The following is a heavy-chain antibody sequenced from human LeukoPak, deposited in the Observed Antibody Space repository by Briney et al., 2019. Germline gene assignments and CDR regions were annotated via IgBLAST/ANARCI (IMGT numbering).Heavy chain of an antibody. J-gene: IGHJ4*02. CDR1: GGTFSSYA. V-gene: IGHV1-69*13. D-gene: IGHD3-3*01. CDR3: AREKSLGDFWSGYSEY. CDR2: IIPIFGTA. Sequence: GASVKVSCKASGGTFSSYAISWVRQAPRQGLEWMGGIIPIFGTANYAQKFQGRVTITADESTSTAYMELSSLRSEDTAVYYCAREKSLGDFWSGYSEYWGQGTLVTVSS.